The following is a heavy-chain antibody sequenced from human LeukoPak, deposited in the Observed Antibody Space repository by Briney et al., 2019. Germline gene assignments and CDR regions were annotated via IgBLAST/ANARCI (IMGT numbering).Heavy chain of an antibody. CDR2: IYHSGST. CDR1: GASISSYY. J-gene: IGHJ5*02. D-gene: IGHD4-11*01. V-gene: IGHV4-59*08. Sequence: SETLSLTCSVSGASISSYYWSLIRQPPGKGLEWIGYIYHSGSTKYNPSLKSRVAISVDTSKNQFSLKLNSVTAADTAVYYCARQRLRFDPWGQGTLVTVSS. CDR3: ARQRLRFDP.